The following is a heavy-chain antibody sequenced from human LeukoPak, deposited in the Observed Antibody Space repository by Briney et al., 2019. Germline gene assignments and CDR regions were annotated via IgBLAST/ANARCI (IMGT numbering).Heavy chain of an antibody. J-gene: IGHJ6*04. CDR2: ISSSGSSI. CDR3: AELGITMIGGV. Sequence: GGSLRLSCAASGFTVSSNYMSWVRQAPGKGLEWVSYISSSGSSIYYADSVKGRFTISRDNAKNSLYLQMNSLRAEDTAVYYCAELGITMIGGVWGKGTTVTISS. D-gene: IGHD3-10*02. V-gene: IGHV3-11*04. CDR1: GFTVSSNY.